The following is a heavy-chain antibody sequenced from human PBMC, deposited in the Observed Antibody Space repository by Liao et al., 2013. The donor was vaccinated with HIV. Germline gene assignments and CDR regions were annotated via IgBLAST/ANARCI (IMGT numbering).Heavy chain of an antibody. D-gene: IGHD3-3*01. CDR3: ARDIASGNYDFWSGPYYTDV. CDR2: IYVSGST. V-gene: IGHV4-4*07. Sequence: QVQVQESGPGLVRPSETLSLTCTVSDDSISAYYCNWIRQSAGKGLEWVGRIYVSGSTNYNPSLKSRVTMSVDTSKRQFSLNLSSVTAADTAVYYCARDIASGNYDFWSGPYYTDVWGKGTTVTVSS. J-gene: IGHJ6*03. CDR1: DDSISAYY.